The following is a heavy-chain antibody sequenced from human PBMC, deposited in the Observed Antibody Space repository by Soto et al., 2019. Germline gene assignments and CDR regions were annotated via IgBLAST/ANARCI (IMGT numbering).Heavy chain of an antibody. Sequence: GGSLRLSCAASGFTFDDYAMHWVRQAPGEGLEWVSAISWDSDNIDYADSVKGRFTISRDNAKNSLYLQMNSLRTEDTAFYYCAKDIFSTSWSSFDYWAQGTLVTVSS. J-gene: IGHJ4*02. CDR3: AKDIFSTSWSSFDY. CDR2: ISWDSDNI. D-gene: IGHD6-13*01. V-gene: IGHV3-9*01. CDR1: GFTFDDYA.